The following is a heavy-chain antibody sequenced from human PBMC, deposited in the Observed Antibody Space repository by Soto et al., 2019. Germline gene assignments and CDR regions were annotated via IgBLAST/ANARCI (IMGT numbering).Heavy chain of an antibody. CDR2: INAGNGNT. J-gene: IGHJ6*02. V-gene: IGHV1-3*01. CDR1: GYTFTSYA. CDR3: AREMGGYYDFWGGYSKEYYYYGMDV. D-gene: IGHD3-3*01. Sequence: ASVKVSCKASGYTFTSYAMHWVRQAPGQRLEWMGWINAGNGNTKYSQKFQGRVTITRDTSASTAYMELSSLRSEDTAVYYCAREMGGYYDFWGGYSKEYYYYGMDVWGQGTTVTVSS.